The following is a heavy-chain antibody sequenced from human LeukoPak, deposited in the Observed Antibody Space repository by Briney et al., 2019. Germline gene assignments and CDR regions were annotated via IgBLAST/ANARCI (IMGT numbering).Heavy chain of an antibody. V-gene: IGHV3-21*04. J-gene: IGHJ4*02. D-gene: IGHD2-2*01. Sequence: GGSLRLSCGASGFTFSSYSMKWVRQAPGKGLEWVSSISSSSSYIYYADSVKGRFTISRDNAKNSLYLQMNSLRAEDTAVYYCAKGVVVAPDVTPFDYWGQGTLVTVSS. CDR3: AKGVVVAPDVTPFDY. CDR1: GFTFSSYS. CDR2: ISSSSSYI.